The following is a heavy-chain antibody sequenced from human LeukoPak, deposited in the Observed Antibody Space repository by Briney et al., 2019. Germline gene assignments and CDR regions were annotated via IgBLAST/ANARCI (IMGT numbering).Heavy chain of an antibody. V-gene: IGHV3-21*01. CDR2: ISSSSSYI. CDR3: AKDRYSGYDYFDY. CDR1: GFTFSSYS. D-gene: IGHD5-12*01. J-gene: IGHJ4*02. Sequence: GGSLRLSCAASGFTFSSYSMNWVRQAPGKGLEWVSSISSSSSYIYYADSVKGQFTISRDNSKNTLYLQMNSLRAEDTAVYYCAKDRYSGYDYFDYWGQGTLVTVSS.